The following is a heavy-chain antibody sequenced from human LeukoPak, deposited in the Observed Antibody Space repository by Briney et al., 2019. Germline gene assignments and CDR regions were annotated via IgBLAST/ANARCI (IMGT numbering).Heavy chain of an antibody. CDR3: ARAPNDVVSPHFDL. CDR2: ISSDGSST. D-gene: IGHD2-21*01. Sequence: PGGSLRLSCAASGFTFSSYWMHWVRQAPGKGLVWVSRISSDGSSTSYAGSVKGRFTISRDNAKNTLYLQMNSLRAEDTAVYYCARAPNDVVSPHFDLWGRGTLVTVSS. J-gene: IGHJ2*01. CDR1: GFTFSSYW. V-gene: IGHV3-74*01.